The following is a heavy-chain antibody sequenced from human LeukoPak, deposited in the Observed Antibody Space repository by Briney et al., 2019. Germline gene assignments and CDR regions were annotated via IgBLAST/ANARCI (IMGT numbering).Heavy chain of an antibody. CDR2: INHSGST. D-gene: IGHD3-10*01. CDR1: GGSFRGYY. Sequence: SETLSLTCAVYGGSFRGYYWGGIRPPPGRGLSGIGEINHSGSTNYNPSLKSRVTISVDTSKNQFSLKLSSVTAADTAVYYCARGGARGLSWGQGTLVTVSS. J-gene: IGHJ4*02. CDR3: ARGGARGLS. V-gene: IGHV4-34*01.